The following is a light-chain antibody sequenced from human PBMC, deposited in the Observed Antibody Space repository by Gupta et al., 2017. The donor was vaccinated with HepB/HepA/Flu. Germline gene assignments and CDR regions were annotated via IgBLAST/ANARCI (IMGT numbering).Light chain of an antibody. V-gene: IGKV3-15*01. CDR1: QSVSNN. Sequence: MMTQSPATLSVSPGESATLSCRASQSVSNNLAWYQHNPGQAPRLLIFGASTRATGIPARFSGSGSGTEFTLTISSLQSEDFAVYYCQQHNIWPITFGGGTIVDIK. CDR3: QQHNIWPIT. CDR2: GAS. J-gene: IGKJ4*01.